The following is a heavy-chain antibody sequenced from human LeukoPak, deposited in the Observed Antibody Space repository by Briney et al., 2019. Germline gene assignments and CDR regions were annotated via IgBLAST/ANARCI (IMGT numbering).Heavy chain of an antibody. CDR2: INHSGST. CDR1: GGSFSGYY. Sequence: PSETLSLTCAVYGGSFSGYYWSWIRQPPGKGLEWIGEINHSGSTNYNPSLKSRVTISVDTSKNQFSLKLSSVTAADTAVYYCARGSYYDFWSGYSDYYYGMDVWGQGTTVTVSS. D-gene: IGHD3-3*01. CDR3: ARGSYYDFWSGYSDYYYGMDV. V-gene: IGHV4-34*01. J-gene: IGHJ6*02.